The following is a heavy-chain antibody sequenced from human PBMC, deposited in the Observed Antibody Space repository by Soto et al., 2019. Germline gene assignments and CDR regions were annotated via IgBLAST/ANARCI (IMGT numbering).Heavy chain of an antibody. CDR3: ARDGYLYGSFDY. CDR2: INHSGRT. Sequence: QVQLQQWGAGLLKPSETLSLTCGVYGGSFSDYYWSWIRQPPGEGLEWIGEINHSGRTNYNPSLKRRXXIXVXXSKNQLSLNLSSVTAADTAVYYCARDGYLYGSFDYWGQGTLVAVSS. J-gene: IGHJ4*02. CDR1: GGSFSDYY. D-gene: IGHD5-18*01. V-gene: IGHV4-34*01.